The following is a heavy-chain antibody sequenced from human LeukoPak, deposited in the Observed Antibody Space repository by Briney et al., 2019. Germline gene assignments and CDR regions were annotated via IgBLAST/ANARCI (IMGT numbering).Heavy chain of an antibody. CDR1: GGTFSSYA. CDR3: ARGPKYSSSSAVRYNWFDP. Sequence: ASVKVSCKASGGTFSSYAISWVRQAPGQGLEWMGRIIPIFGIANYAQKFQGRVTITADKSTSTAYMELSSLRSEDTAVYYCARGPKYSSSSAVRYNWFDPWGQGTLVTVSS. V-gene: IGHV1-69*04. CDR2: IIPIFGIA. D-gene: IGHD6-6*01. J-gene: IGHJ5*02.